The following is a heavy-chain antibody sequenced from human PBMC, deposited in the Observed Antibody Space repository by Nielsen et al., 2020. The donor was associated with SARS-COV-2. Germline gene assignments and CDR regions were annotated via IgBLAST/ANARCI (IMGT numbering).Heavy chain of an antibody. CDR3: ARDGVVGSTNTFDV. D-gene: IGHD1-26*01. V-gene: IGHV3-74*01. J-gene: IGHJ3*01. Sequence: GESLKISCTASGFTFTAYWMHWVRQAPGKGLTWVSHINFDGTGTSYADSVKGRFTISRDNAKNTAYLQMNSLRAEDTAVYYCARDGVVGSTNTFDVWGQGTVVTVSS. CDR2: INFDGTGT. CDR1: GFTFTAYW.